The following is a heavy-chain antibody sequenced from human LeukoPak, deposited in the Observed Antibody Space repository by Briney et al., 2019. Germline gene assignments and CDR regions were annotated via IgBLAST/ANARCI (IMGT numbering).Heavy chain of an antibody. CDR2: IHYSGST. CDR3: ARYYYDSSGSFDY. CDR1: GGSVSSGSYY. D-gene: IGHD3-22*01. Sequence: SETLSLTCTVSGGSVSSGSYYWSWIRQPPGKGLEWIGYIHYSGSTNYNPSLKSRVTISVDTSKNQFSLKLSSVTAADTAVYYCARYYYDSSGSFDYWGQGTLVTVSS. V-gene: IGHV4-61*01. J-gene: IGHJ4*02.